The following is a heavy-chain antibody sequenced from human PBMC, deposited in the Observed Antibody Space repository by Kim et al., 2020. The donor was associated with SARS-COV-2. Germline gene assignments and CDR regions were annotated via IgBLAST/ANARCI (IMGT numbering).Heavy chain of an antibody. CDR2: IWYDGSNK. CDR3: ARDTQPYYDFWSLAGAFDY. V-gene: IGHV3-33*01. J-gene: IGHJ4*02. Sequence: GGSLRLSCAASGFTFSSYGMHWVRQAPGKGLEWVAVIWYDGSNKYYADSVKDRFTISRDNSKNTLYLQMNSLRAEDTAVYYCARDTQPYYDFWSLAGAFDYWGQGTLVTVSS. CDR1: GFTFSSYG. D-gene: IGHD3-3*01.